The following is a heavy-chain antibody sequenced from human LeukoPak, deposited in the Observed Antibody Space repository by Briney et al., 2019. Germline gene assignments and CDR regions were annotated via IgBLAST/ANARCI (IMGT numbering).Heavy chain of an antibody. Sequence: PSETLSLTCAVYGGSFSGYYWSWIRQPPGKGLEWIGEINHSGSTNYNPSLKSRVTISVDTSKNQFSLKLSSVTAADTAVYYCARGEYYGSGSYYHWGQGTLVTVSS. CDR3: ARGEYYGSGSYYH. CDR1: GGSFSGYY. CDR2: INHSGST. J-gene: IGHJ5*02. D-gene: IGHD3-10*01. V-gene: IGHV4-34*01.